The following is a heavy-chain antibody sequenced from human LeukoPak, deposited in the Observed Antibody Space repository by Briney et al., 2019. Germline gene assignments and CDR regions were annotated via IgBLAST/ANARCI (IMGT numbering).Heavy chain of an antibody. D-gene: IGHD7-27*01. Sequence: ASVKVSCKASGYTFTSYAMHWVRQAPGQRLEWMGWINAGNGNTKYSQKFQGRVTITRDTSASTAYMELSSLRSEDTAVYYCARGESWGAYYYYGMDVWGQGTTVTVSS. J-gene: IGHJ6*02. CDR2: INAGNGNT. V-gene: IGHV1-3*01. CDR1: GYTFTSYA. CDR3: ARGESWGAYYYYGMDV.